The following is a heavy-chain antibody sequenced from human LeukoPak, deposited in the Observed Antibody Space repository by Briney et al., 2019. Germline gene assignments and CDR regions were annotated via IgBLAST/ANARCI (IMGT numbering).Heavy chain of an antibody. V-gene: IGHV4-34*01. Sequence: SETLSLTCAVYGGSFSGYYWSWIRQPPGKGLEWIGEINHSGSSNYNPSLKSRVTISVDTSKNQFSLKLSSVTAADTAVYYCARSGTYQHSCSYDYWGQGTLVTVSS. CDR1: GGSFSGYY. CDR2: INHSGSS. D-gene: IGHD6-13*01. J-gene: IGHJ4*02. CDR3: ARSGTYQHSCSYDY.